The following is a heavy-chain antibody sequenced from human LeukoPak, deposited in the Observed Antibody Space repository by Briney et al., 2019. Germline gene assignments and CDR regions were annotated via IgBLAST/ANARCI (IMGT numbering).Heavy chain of an antibody. CDR1: GFTFSRYS. CDR2: ITTSSSYI. V-gene: IGHV3-21*01. J-gene: IGHJ4*02. D-gene: IGHD5-18*01. Sequence: GGSLRLSCAASGFTFSRYSLNWVRQAPGKGLEWVSSITTSSSYIYYADSVKGRFTISRDNARNSLYLHMNSLRAEDTAVYYCARDLGGYSYGSHFDYWGQGTLVTVSS. CDR3: ARDLGGYSYGSHFDY.